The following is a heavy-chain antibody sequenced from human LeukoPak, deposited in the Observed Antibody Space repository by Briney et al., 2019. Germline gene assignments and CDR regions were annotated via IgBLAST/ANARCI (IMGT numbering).Heavy chain of an antibody. CDR3: ARDRYYDILTGYYSL. Sequence: GASVKVSCKASGYTFTGYYMHWVRQAPGQGLEWMGRINPNSGGTNYAQKFQGRVTMTRDTSISTAYMELSRLRSDDTAVYYCARDRYYDILTGYYSLWAQGTLVTVSS. D-gene: IGHD3-9*01. CDR2: INPNSGGT. CDR1: GYTFTGYY. V-gene: IGHV1-2*06. J-gene: IGHJ4*02.